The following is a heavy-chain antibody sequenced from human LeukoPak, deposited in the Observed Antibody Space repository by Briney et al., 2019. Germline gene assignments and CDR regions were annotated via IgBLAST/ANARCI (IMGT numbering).Heavy chain of an antibody. D-gene: IGHD6-13*01. CDR1: GFTFSSYG. V-gene: IGHV3-30*02. J-gene: IGHJ4*02. CDR2: IWYDGSNK. CDR3: AKRGGLPAVVSNYFDY. Sequence: PGGSLRLSCAASGFTFSSYGMHWVRQAPGKGLEWVAVIWYDGSNKYYADSVKGRFTISRDNSKNTLYLQMNSLRAEDTAVYYCAKRGGLPAVVSNYFDYWGQGALVTVSS.